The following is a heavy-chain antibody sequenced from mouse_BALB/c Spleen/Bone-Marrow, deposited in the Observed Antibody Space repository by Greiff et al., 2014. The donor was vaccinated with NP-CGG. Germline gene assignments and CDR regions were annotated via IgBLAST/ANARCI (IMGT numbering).Heavy chain of an antibody. CDR3: ARRITTARAVDY. V-gene: IGHV1-54*01. D-gene: IGHD1-2*01. Sequence: VQLQQSGAELVRPGTSVKVSCKASGYAFTNYLIEWVKQRPGQGLEWIGVINPGSGGTNYNEKFKGKATLTADKSSSTAYMQLSSLTSDDSAVYFCARRITTARAVDYWGQGTSVTVSS. CDR2: INPGSGGT. CDR1: GYAFTNYL. J-gene: IGHJ4*01.